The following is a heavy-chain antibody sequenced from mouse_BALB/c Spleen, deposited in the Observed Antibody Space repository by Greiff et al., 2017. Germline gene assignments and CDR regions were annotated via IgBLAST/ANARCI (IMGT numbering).Heavy chain of an antibody. CDR2: ISTYYGDA. D-gene: IGHD5-1*01. Sequence: QVQLQQSGAELVRPGVSVKISCKGSGYTFTDYAMHWVKQSHAKSLEWIGVISTYYGDASYNQKFKGKATMTVDKSSSTAYMELARLTSEDSAIYYCAAYLRAMDYWGQGTSVTVSS. J-gene: IGHJ4*01. CDR1: GYTFTDYA. V-gene: IGHV1S137*01. CDR3: AAYLRAMDY.